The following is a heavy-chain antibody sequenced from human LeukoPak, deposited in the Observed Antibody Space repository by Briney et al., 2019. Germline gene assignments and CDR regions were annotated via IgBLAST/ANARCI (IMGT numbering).Heavy chain of an antibody. CDR1: GASISRYY. V-gene: IGHV4-59*01. CDR3: ATNRRDYDSSGCYYPFDY. Sequence: PSETLSLTCAVSGASISRYYWSWIRQPPGKGLEWIGYIYYSGSTNYNPSLKSRVTISVDTSKNQFSLKVSSVTAADTAVYYCATNRRDYDSSGCYYPFDYWGQGTLVTVSS. J-gene: IGHJ4*02. CDR2: IYYSGST. D-gene: IGHD3-22*01.